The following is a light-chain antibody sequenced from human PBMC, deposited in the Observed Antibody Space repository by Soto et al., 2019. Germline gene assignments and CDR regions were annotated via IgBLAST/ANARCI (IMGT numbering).Light chain of an antibody. CDR3: QQYNSQFS. Sequence: DIPMTQSPSTLSASIGDKVTITCRASQSISSWLAWYEQKPGKAPKLLIYKPSILESGVPSRFSRSRSETEFTLTISSLQPDDFATYYCQQYNSQFSFGPGTRVDIK. CDR2: KPS. CDR1: QSISSW. V-gene: IGKV1-5*03. J-gene: IGKJ3*01.